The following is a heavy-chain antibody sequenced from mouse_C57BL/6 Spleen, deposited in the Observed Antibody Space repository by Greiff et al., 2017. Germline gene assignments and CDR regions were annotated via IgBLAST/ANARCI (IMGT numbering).Heavy chain of an antibody. Sequence: QVQLKQPGAELVRPGSSVKLSCKASGYTFTSYWMHWVKQRPIQGLEWIGNIDPSDSETHYNQKFKDKDTLTADKSSRTAYMQLSSLTSEYSAVYYCARGGSSYACYFDYWGQGTTLTVSS. CDR3: ARGGSSYACYFDY. D-gene: IGHD1-1*01. CDR2: IDPSDSET. V-gene: IGHV1-52*01. J-gene: IGHJ2*01. CDR1: GYTFTSYW.